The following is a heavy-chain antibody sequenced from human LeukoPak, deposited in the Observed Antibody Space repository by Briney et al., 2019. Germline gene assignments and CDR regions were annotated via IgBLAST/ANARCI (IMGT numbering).Heavy chain of an antibody. Sequence: ASVKVSCKASGYTFTSYYMHWVRQAPGQGLEWMGIINPSGGRTSYAQKFQGRVTMTRDTSTSTVYMELSSLRSEDTAVYYCARDKGDYHTSGSLFVFGGQGTLVTVSS. CDR1: GYTFTSYY. CDR2: INPSGGRT. D-gene: IGHD3-22*01. CDR3: ARDKGDYHTSGSLFVF. V-gene: IGHV1-46*01. J-gene: IGHJ4*02.